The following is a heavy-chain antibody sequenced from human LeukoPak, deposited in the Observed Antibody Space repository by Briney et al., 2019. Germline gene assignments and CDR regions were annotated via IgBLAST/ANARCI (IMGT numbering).Heavy chain of an antibody. CDR3: ARVGEADAFDI. V-gene: IGHV4-31*03. J-gene: IGHJ3*02. Sequence: SETLSLTCTVSGGSISSGGYYWSWSRQHPGKGLEWIVNIYYSGSAYYNPSLKSRVTISVDRSKNQFSLKLRSVTAADTAVYYCARVGEADAFDIWGQGTMVTVSS. CDR2: IYYSGSA. CDR1: GGSISSGGYY. D-gene: IGHD3-10*01.